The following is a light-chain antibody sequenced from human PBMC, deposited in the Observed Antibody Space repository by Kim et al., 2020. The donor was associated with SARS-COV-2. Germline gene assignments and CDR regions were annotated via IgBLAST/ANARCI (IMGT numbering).Light chain of an antibody. Sequence: VSPGERATLSCRASQSVSSNLAWYQQKPGQAPRLLIYGASTRATGIPARFSGSWSGTEFTLTISSLQSEDFAVYYCQQYNNWPPWTFGQGTKVEI. CDR2: GAS. V-gene: IGKV3-15*01. CDR1: QSVSSN. CDR3: QQYNNWPPWT. J-gene: IGKJ1*01.